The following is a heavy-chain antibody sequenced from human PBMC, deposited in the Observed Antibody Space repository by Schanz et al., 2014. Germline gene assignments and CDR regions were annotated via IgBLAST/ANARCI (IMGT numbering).Heavy chain of an antibody. CDR1: GYTFTNYG. Sequence: QVRLVQSGAELKMPGATVKVSCETSGYTFTNYGVSWVRQAPGQGLEWVGWIDPNGGATNHAQMLQGRVTMTTDTSTSTVYMELRSLTSDDSAVYYCARDRDQWDGNYLDYWGQGTLVTVSS. V-gene: IGHV1-18*01. CDR3: ARDRDQWDGNYLDY. J-gene: IGHJ4*02. D-gene: IGHD1-26*01. CDR2: IDPNGGAT.